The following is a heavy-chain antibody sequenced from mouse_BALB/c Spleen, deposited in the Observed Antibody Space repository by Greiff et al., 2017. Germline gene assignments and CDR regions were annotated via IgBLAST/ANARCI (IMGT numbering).Heavy chain of an antibody. CDR3: TRESTMITTGAMDY. CDR1: GYTFTSYY. D-gene: IGHD2-4*01. V-gene: IGHV1S81*02. Sequence: QVQLKESGAELVKPGASVKLSCKASGYTFTSYYMYWVKQRPGQGLEWIGEINPSNGGTNFNEKFKSKATLTVDKSSSTAYMQLSSLTSEDSAVYYCTRESTMITTGAMDYWGQGTSVTVSS. J-gene: IGHJ4*01. CDR2: INPSNGGT.